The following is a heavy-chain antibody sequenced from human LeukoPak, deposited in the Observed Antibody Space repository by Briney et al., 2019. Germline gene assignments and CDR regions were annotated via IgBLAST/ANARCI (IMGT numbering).Heavy chain of an antibody. CDR1: GYTFTSYG. V-gene: IGHV1-18*01. Sequence: ASVKVSCKASGYTFTSYGISWVRQAPGQGLEWMGWISAYNGNTNYAQKLQGRVTMTTDTSTSTAYMELRSLRSDDTAVYYCARDRPIVVVPAAKDYWGQGTLVTVSS. CDR3: ARDRPIVVVPAAKDY. J-gene: IGHJ4*02. D-gene: IGHD2-2*01. CDR2: ISAYNGNT.